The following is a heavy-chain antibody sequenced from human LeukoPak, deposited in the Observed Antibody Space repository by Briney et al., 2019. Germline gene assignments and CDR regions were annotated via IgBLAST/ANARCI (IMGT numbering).Heavy chain of an antibody. CDR2: ISGSGGRT. J-gene: IGHJ4*02. CDR3: AKIRSEVVVAATNY. CDR1: GFTFSSYA. D-gene: IGHD2-15*01. V-gene: IGHV3-23*01. Sequence: GGSLSLSFAASGFTFSSYAMSWVRKAPGKGLEWFSAISGSGGRTYYADSVKGRFTISRDNSKDTLFLQMDSLRAEDTAVYYCAKIRSEVVVAATNYWGQGTLVSVSS.